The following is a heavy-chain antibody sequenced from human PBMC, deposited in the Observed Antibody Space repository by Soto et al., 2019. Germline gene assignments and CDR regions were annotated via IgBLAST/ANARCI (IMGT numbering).Heavy chain of an antibody. CDR2: INHSGTT. CDR3: ARKSSLAARGLFRYNYYGMDV. V-gene: IGHV4-34*01. CDR1: GGSFSGHY. D-gene: IGHD6-6*01. Sequence: QVQLQQWGAGLLKPSETLSLTCAVYGGSFSGHYWSWIRQPPGKGLEWIGEINHSGTTNYNPSPKSRVSMSVDTSKSQFSLRLSSVTAADTAVYYCARKSSLAARGLFRYNYYGMDVWGQGTTVTVSS. J-gene: IGHJ6*02.